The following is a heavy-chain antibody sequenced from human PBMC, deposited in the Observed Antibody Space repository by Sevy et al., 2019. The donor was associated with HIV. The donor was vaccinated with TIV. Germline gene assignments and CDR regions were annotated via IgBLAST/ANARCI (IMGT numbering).Heavy chain of an antibody. D-gene: IGHD3-22*01. J-gene: IGHJ4*02. V-gene: IGHV1-24*01. CDR3: ATDKDYYDSSGYYHRYFDY. CDR2: FDPEDGET. CDR1: GYTLTELS. Sequence: ASVNVSCKVSGYTLTELSMHWVRQAPGKGLEWMGGFDPEDGETIYAQKFQGRVTMTEDTSTDTAYMELSSLRSEDTAVYYCATDKDYYDSSGYYHRYFDYWGQGTLVTVSS.